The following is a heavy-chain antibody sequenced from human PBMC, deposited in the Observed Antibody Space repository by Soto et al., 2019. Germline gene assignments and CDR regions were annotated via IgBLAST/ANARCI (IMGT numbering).Heavy chain of an antibody. D-gene: IGHD3-10*01. CDR2: IYYSGST. J-gene: IGHJ6*03. V-gene: IGHV4-59*08. CDR1: GGSISSYY. CDR3: ARYSGIAQLTYYYYMDV. Sequence: PSETLSLTCTVSGGSISSYYWSWIRQPPGKGLEWIGYIYYSGSTNYNPSLKSRVTISVDTSKNQFSLKLSSVTAADTAVYYCARYSGIAQLTYYYYMDVWGKGTTVTVSS.